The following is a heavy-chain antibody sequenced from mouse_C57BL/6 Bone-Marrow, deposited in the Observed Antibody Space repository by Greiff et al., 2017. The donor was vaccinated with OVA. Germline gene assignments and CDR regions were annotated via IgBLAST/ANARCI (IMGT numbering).Heavy chain of an antibody. V-gene: IGHV5-9-1*02. Sequence: EVKLQESGEGLVKPGGSLKLSCAASGFTFSSYAMSWVRQTPEKRLEWVAYISSGGDYIYYADTVKGRFTISRDNARNTLYLQMSSLKSEDTAMYYCTREGAGTDYRGQGTTLTVSS. CDR3: TREGAGTDY. CDR1: GFTFSSYA. J-gene: IGHJ2*01. D-gene: IGHD4-1*01. CDR2: ISSGGDYI.